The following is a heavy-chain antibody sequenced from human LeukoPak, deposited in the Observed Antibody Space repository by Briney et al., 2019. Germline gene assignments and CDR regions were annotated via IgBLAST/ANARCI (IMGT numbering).Heavy chain of an antibody. J-gene: IGHJ5*02. CDR3: ARESTRTTKKYNWFDP. CDR2: IYYSGST. CDR1: GGSISSYY. V-gene: IGHV4-59*01. Sequence: PSETLSLICTVSGGSISSYYWRSIRQPPGKGLEWIGYIYYSGSTNYNPSLKSRVSISVDTSKNQFSLKLRSVTAADTAVYYCARESTRTTKKYNWFDPWGQGTLVTVSS. D-gene: IGHD2-2*01.